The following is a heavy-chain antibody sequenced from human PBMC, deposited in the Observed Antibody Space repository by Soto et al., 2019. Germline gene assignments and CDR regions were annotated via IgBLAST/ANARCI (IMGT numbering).Heavy chain of an antibody. CDR3: AREVTKMYYFDY. CDR2: IYHSGST. Sequence: SETLSLTCAVSGGSISSGGYSWSWIRQPPGKGLERIGYIYHSGSTYYNPSLKSRVTISVDRSKNQFSLKLSSVTAADTAVYYCAREVTKMYYFDYWGQGTLVTVSS. V-gene: IGHV4-30-2*01. CDR1: GGSISSGGYS. D-gene: IGHD2-21*02. J-gene: IGHJ4*02.